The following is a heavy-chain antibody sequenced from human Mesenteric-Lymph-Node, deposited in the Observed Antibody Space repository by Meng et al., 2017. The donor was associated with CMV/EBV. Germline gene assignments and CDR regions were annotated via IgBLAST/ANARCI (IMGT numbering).Heavy chain of an antibody. Sequence: CKASGYRFTSYDLNWVRQAPGQGLEWMGWISAYSGKATYAQKMQGRVTMTSDTSTNTAYMELTSLTSDDTAMYYCATATGGSGSYVDYWGQGTLVTVSS. CDR2: ISAYSGKA. J-gene: IGHJ4*02. CDR3: ATATGGSGSYVDY. CDR1: GYRFTSYD. D-gene: IGHD3-10*01. V-gene: IGHV1-18*01.